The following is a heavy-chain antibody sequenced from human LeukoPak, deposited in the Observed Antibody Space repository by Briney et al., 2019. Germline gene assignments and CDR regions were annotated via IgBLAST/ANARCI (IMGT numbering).Heavy chain of an antibody. CDR3: ARHQGVVDL. Sequence: LETLSLTCAVYGGSFSGLFWTWIRQPPGKGLEWIGEINHSGSTNYNPSLKSRVTISVDTSKNHFSLKLRSVTVADTAVYYCARHQGVVDLWGRGSLVTVSS. CDR1: GGSFSGLF. J-gene: IGHJ2*01. D-gene: IGHD3-3*01. CDR2: INHSGST. V-gene: IGHV4-34*01.